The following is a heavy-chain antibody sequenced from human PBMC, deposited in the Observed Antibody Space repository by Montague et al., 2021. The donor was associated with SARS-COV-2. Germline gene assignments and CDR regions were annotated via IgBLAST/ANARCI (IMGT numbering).Heavy chain of an antibody. CDR3: ARLRDGVVPSPILGIGPYYSYYYMDV. CDR2: IYYSGST. Sequence: TLSLTCTVSGGSISSGGYYWSWIRQHPGKGLGWIGYIYYSGSTYYNPSLKSRVTISVDTSKNQFSLKLSSVTAADTAVYYCARLRDGVVPSPILGIGPYYSYYYMDVWGRGTTVTVSS. J-gene: IGHJ6*03. V-gene: IGHV4-31*03. CDR1: GGSISSGGYY. D-gene: IGHD3-10*01.